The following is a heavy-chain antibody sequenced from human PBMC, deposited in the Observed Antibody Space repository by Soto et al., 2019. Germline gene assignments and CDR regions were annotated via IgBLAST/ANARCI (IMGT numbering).Heavy chain of an antibody. J-gene: IGHJ4*02. CDR3: ARDTWDSSGYYDN. V-gene: IGHV3-33*01. CDR2: IWYDGSNK. CDR1: GFTFSSYG. D-gene: IGHD3-22*01. Sequence: QVQLVESGGGVVQPGRSLRLSCAASGFTFSSYGMHWVRQAPGKGLEWVAVIWYDGSNKYYADSVKGRFTISRDNSKNTLYLQMNSLRAEDTAVYYCARDTWDSSGYYDNWGQGTLVTVSS.